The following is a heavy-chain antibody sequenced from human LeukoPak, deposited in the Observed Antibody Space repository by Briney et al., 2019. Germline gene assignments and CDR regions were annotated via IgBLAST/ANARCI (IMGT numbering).Heavy chain of an antibody. J-gene: IGHJ4*02. CDR1: ASAFSTHS. V-gene: IGHV3-21*01. CDR2: ISSTIRYT. Sequence: GRCLRLACAASASAFSTHSARWVRRDPGDGRECVSSISSTIRYTSYAQSAGGRSSISRDHAKNSLSLEMNTLRAEDTAIYYCARGRPGLVGGAFDYWGQGALVTVSS. D-gene: IGHD6-19*01. CDR3: ARGRPGLVGGAFDY.